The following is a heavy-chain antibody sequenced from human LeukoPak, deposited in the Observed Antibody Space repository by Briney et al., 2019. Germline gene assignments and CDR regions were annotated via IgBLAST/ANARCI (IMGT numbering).Heavy chain of an antibody. CDR2: IRYDGSNK. D-gene: IGHD3-16*01. Sequence: GGSLRLSCAASGFTFSSYGMHWVRQAPGKGLEWVAFIRYDGSNKYYADSVKGRFTISRDNSKNTLYLQMNSLRAEDTAVYYCAKDSIMGYYYYYMDVWGKGTTVTVS. CDR3: AKDSIMGYYYYYMDV. V-gene: IGHV3-30*02. J-gene: IGHJ6*03. CDR1: GFTFSSYG.